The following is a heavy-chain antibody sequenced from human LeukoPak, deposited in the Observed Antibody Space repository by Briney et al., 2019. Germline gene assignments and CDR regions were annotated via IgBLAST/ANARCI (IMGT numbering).Heavy chain of an antibody. CDR3: ARDYYDILTGYYRFDY. D-gene: IGHD3-9*01. J-gene: IGHJ4*02. CDR1: GFTFSSYA. CDR2: ISYDGSSK. Sequence: GGSLRLSCAASGFTFSSYAMHWVRQAPGKGLEWVAGISYDGSSKYYSDSVKGRFTISRDNSMNMLYLQMNSLRAEDTAVYYCARDYYDILTGYYRFDYWGQGTLVTVSS. V-gene: IGHV3-30*04.